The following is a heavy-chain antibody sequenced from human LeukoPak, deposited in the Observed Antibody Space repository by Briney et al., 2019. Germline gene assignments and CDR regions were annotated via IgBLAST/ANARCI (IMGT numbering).Heavy chain of an antibody. CDR3: ARQAYDFWSGYYHFDY. CDR2: IYHSGTT. CDR1: GYSITSSSW. Sequence: SETLSLTCAVSGYSITSSSWWGWIRQPPGKGLEWIGYIYHSGTTYYNPSLQSRVTMSVDTSKNQFSLKLSSVTAADTAVYYCARQAYDFWSGYYHFDYWGQGTLVTVSS. J-gene: IGHJ4*02. V-gene: IGHV4-28*01. D-gene: IGHD3-3*01.